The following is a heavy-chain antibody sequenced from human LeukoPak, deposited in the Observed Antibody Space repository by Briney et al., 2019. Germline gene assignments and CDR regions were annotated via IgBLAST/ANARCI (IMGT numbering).Heavy chain of an antibody. CDR3: AKDRGYCSGGSCTDYFDY. CDR1: GFTFSSYD. CDR2: IGTAGDT. J-gene: IGHJ4*02. Sequence: GGSLRLSCAASGFTFSSYDMHWVRHATGKGLEWVSAIGTAGDTYYPGSVKGRFTISRENAKNSLYLQMNSLRAGDTAVYYCAKDRGYCSGGSCTDYFDYWGQGTLVTVSS. D-gene: IGHD2-15*01. V-gene: IGHV3-13*01.